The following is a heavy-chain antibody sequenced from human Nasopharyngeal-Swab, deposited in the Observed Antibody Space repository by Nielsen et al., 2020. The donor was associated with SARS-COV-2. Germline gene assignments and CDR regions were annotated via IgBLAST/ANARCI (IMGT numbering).Heavy chain of an antibody. Sequence: GGSLRLSCAASGFTFSSYSMNWVRQAPGKGLEWVSSISSSGSYIYYADSVKGRFTISRDNAKNSLYLQMNSLRAEDTAVYYCARDRITIFGVEKPFDYWGQGTLVTVSS. CDR2: ISSSGSYI. D-gene: IGHD3-3*01. V-gene: IGHV3-21*01. CDR1: GFTFSSYS. CDR3: ARDRITIFGVEKPFDY. J-gene: IGHJ4*02.